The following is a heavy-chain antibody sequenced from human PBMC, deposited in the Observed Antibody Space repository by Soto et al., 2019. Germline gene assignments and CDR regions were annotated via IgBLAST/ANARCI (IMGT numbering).Heavy chain of an antibody. CDR2: ISGSGGST. D-gene: IGHD2-2*01. J-gene: IGHJ4*02. CDR3: AKGPYQLPSSYFDY. CDR1: GFTFSSYA. V-gene: IGHV3-23*01. Sequence: EVQLLESGGGLVQPGGSLILSSAASGFTFSSYAMSWVRQAPGKGLEGGSAISGSGGSTYYADSVKGRFTISRDNSKNTLYLEMITLRAEDTAVYYCAKGPYQLPSSYFDYWGEGSLVTVSS.